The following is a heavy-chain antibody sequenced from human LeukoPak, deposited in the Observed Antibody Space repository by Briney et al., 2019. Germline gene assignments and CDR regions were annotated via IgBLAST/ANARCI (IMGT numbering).Heavy chain of an antibody. CDR1: GFTFSSYA. V-gene: IGHV3-23*01. D-gene: IGHD3-9*01. J-gene: IGHJ4*02. CDR3: AKFPLLVTITEFDY. CDR2: ISGSGGST. Sequence: GGSLRLSCAASGFTFSSYAMRWVRQAPGKGLEWVSAISGSGGSTYYADSVKGRFTISRDDSKNPLYLQMNSLRAEDTAVYYCAKFPLLVTITEFDYWGQGTLVTVSS.